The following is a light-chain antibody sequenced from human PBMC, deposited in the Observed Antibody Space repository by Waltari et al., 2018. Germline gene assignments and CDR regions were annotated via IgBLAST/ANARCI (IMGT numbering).Light chain of an antibody. CDR3: QQSYTYSYT. J-gene: IGKJ2*01. CDR2: KAS. Sequence: DIQMTQSPSTLSASVGDRVTITCRASENVSKWLAWYQQKPGKPPKLLVYKASTLRSGFPSRFGGSGSGTEFSLTISSLQPDDFATYYCQQSYTYSYTFGQGTKLEIK. CDR1: ENVSKW. V-gene: IGKV1-5*03.